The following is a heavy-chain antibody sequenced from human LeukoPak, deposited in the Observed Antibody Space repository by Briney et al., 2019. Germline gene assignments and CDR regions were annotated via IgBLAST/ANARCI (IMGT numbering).Heavy chain of an antibody. CDR2: ISRSSSYI. D-gene: IGHD1-26*01. CDR1: GFTFSGYS. V-gene: IGHV3-21*01. J-gene: IGHJ4*02. Sequence: GGSLRLSCVVSGFTFSGYSMNWVRQAPGKGLEWVSSISRSSSYIYYTGSVKGRFTISRDNAKNSLYLQMSSLRVEDTAVYYCARVVPSDGALLGAVDSWGQGTLVTVSS. CDR3: ARVVPSDGALLGAVDS.